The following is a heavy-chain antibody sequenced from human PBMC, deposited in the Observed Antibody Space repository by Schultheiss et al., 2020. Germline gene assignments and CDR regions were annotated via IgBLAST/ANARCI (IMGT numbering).Heavy chain of an antibody. V-gene: IGHV4-61*01. D-gene: IGHD3-16*01. CDR1: GGSISSSSYY. CDR3: ARRCYGRCGWYFDL. J-gene: IGHJ2*01. CDR2: IYYSGST. Sequence: SETLSLTCTVSGGSISSSSYYWSWIRQPPGKGLEWIGYIYYSGSTNYNPSLKSRVTISVDTSKNQFSLKLSSVTAADTAVYYCARRCYGRCGWYFDLGGRGTLVTVSS.